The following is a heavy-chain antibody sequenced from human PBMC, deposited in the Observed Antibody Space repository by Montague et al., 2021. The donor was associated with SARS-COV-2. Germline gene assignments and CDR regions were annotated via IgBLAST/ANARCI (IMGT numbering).Heavy chain of an antibody. D-gene: IGHD3-10*02. CDR1: GFTFSSHS. Sequence: SLRLSCAASGFTFSSHSMNWVRQAPGKGLEWVASISCSSNYRYYGDSLKGRFTISRDDAKNSLYLQLNSLRAEDTAVYYCARESLFGVIKSVVLDVWGQGTTVTVSS. CDR3: ARESLFGVIKSVVLDV. J-gene: IGHJ6*02. V-gene: IGHV3-21*06. CDR2: ISCSSNYR.